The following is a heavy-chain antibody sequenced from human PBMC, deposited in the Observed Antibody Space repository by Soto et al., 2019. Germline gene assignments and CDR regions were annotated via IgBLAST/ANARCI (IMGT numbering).Heavy chain of an antibody. Sequence: GGSLRLSCAASGFTFSSYAMSWVRQAPGKGLEWVSAISGSGGSTYYADSVKGRFTISRDNSKNTRYLQMNSLRAEDTAVYYCAKDQTYYDFWSGYYGGRDDAFDIWGQGTMVTVSS. CDR1: GFTFSSYA. V-gene: IGHV3-23*01. CDR2: ISGSGGST. CDR3: AKDQTYYDFWSGYYGGRDDAFDI. D-gene: IGHD3-3*01. J-gene: IGHJ3*02.